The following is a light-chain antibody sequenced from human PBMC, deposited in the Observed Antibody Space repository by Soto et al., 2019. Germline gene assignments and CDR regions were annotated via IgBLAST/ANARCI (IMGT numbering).Light chain of an antibody. J-gene: IGKJ2*01. V-gene: IGKV1-5*03. CDR3: QQYDEYPHN. CDR2: KAS. Sequence: DIQMTQSPSTLSASVGDRVTITCRASQSISTWLAWYQQKPGKAPKLLIYKASSLESGVPSRFSGSGSGTEFTLTISSLQPDDFTTYYCQQYDEYPHNFGQGTKLEIK. CDR1: QSISTW.